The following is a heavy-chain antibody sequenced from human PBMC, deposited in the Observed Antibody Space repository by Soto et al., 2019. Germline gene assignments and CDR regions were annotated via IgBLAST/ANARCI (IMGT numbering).Heavy chain of an antibody. Sequence: ASVKVSCKASGYTFTSYGISWVRQAPGQGLEWMGWISAYNGNANYAQKLQGRVTMTTDTSTSTAYMELRSLRSDDTAVYYCARGVRVDYGDYVGWFDPWGQGTLVTVSS. CDR1: GYTFTSYG. CDR2: ISAYNGNA. D-gene: IGHD4-17*01. V-gene: IGHV1-18*01. CDR3: ARGVRVDYGDYVGWFDP. J-gene: IGHJ5*02.